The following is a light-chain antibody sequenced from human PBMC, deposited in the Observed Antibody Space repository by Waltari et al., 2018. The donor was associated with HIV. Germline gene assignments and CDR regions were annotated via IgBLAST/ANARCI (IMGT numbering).Light chain of an antibody. J-gene: IGKJ1*01. Sequence: DIQVTQSPSSLSASVGDRVTITCRASQGISSSLAWYQQRPGKAPKLLLYAASKLESGVPIRFSGGGSGTDYTLTISSLQPEDFATYYCQQYYTARWTFGQGTKVEIK. CDR3: QQYYTARWT. CDR2: AAS. CDR1: QGISSS. V-gene: IGKV1-NL1*01.